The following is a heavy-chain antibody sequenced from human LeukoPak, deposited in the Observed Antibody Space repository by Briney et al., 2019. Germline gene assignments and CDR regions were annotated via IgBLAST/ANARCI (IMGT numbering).Heavy chain of an antibody. CDR2: INHSGST. V-gene: IGHV4-34*01. Sequence: SETLSLTCTVYDASFSGYYWSWIRQPPGKRLEWIGEINHSGSTNYNPSLKSRVTISVDTSKNQFSLNLRSVTAADTAVYYCAIGRPRDWYRKWFDPWGQGTLVTVSS. CDR3: AIGRPRDWYRKWFDP. CDR1: DASFSGYY. J-gene: IGHJ5*02. D-gene: IGHD3-9*01.